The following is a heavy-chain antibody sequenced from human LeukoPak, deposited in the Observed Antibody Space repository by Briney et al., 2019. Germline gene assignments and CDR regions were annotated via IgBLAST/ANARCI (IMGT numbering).Heavy chain of an antibody. CDR3: VKDRGDLPPYFDY. CDR1: GFTFSV. J-gene: IGHJ4*02. V-gene: IGHV3-30*02. Sequence: PGGSLRLSCAASGFTFSVMHWVRQAPGQGLEWVALIRHDGTNKNYADSVKGRFTISRDNSKKTLYLQMNSLRPEDTAVYYCVKDRGDLPPYFDYWGQGTLVTVSS. CDR2: IRHDGTNK. D-gene: IGHD2-21*02.